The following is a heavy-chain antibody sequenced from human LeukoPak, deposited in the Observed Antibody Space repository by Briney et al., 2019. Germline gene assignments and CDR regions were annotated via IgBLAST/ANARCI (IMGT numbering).Heavy chain of an antibody. D-gene: IGHD3-16*01. CDR1: GYKFTDDY. J-gene: IGHJ4*02. CDR2: INPDSGFP. V-gene: IGHV1-2*02. CDR3: APTAEAYTSWWKV. Sequence: GASVKVSCKASGYKFTDDYMHWVRQAPGQGLEFMGWINPDSGFPNYAQKFKGRVTMTRDTSISTASLEVRSLTSDDTAVYYCAPTAEAYTSWWKVWGQGTLVTVSS.